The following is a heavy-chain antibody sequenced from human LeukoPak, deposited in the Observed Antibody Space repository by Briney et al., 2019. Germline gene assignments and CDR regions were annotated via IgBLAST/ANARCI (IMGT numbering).Heavy chain of an antibody. CDR2: RNPADSDT. Sequence: GESLKISCKGSGYSFTSYWTGWVRQMPGKGLEWMGLRNPADSDTRYSPAFQGQVTISVDKSISTAYLQWSSLKASDTAMYYCARHVSSSRVAYDVWGQGTMVTVSS. CDR1: GYSFTSYW. CDR3: ARHVSSSRVAYDV. D-gene: IGHD2-2*01. J-gene: IGHJ3*01. V-gene: IGHV5-51*01.